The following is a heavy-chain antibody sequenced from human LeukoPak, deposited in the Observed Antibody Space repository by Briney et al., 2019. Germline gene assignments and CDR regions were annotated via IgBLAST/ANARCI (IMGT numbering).Heavy chain of an antibody. CDR1: GGSISSYY. Sequence: SETLSLTCTVSGGSISSYYWSWIRQPPGKGLEWIGYIYYSGSTNYNPSLKSRVTISVDTSKNQFSLKLSSVTAADTAVYYCARVVTIFGVVIHDSYYFDYWGQGTLVTVSS. J-gene: IGHJ4*02. CDR2: IYYSGST. D-gene: IGHD3-3*01. CDR3: ARVVTIFGVVIHDSYYFDY. V-gene: IGHV4-59*01.